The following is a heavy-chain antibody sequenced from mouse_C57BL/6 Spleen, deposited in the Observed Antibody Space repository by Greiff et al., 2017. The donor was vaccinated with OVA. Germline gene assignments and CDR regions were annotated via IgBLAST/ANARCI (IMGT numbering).Heavy chain of an antibody. CDR1: GYTFTSYW. D-gene: IGHD1-1*01. CDR3: ARSRAHDYGSDAMDD. CDR2: IDPFDSYT. J-gene: IGHJ4*01. Sequence: IQLQQPGAELVKPVASVKLSCKASGYTFTSYWMQWVKQRPRQSLEWIGEIDPFDSYTHSNQTFTGKATLTVDTSSSTAYMQVSRLTSEDSAVYYCARSRAHDYGSDAMDDWGQGTSVTVSS. V-gene: IGHV1-50*01.